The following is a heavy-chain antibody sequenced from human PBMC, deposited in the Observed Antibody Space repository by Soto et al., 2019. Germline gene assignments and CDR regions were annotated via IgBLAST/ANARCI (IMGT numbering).Heavy chain of an antibody. J-gene: IGHJ5*02. CDR3: AHSITMVRGVSIGCFDP. D-gene: IGHD3-10*01. Sequence: QITLKESGPTLVKPTQTLTLTCTFSGFSLSTSGVGVGWIRQPPGQALECLALIYWDDEKRYSPSLKSRLTITKDTSKNQVVVTMTSMDPVDTATYCCAHSITMVRGVSIGCFDPWGQGTLVTVSS. V-gene: IGHV2-5*02. CDR2: IYWDDEK. CDR1: GFSLSTSGVG.